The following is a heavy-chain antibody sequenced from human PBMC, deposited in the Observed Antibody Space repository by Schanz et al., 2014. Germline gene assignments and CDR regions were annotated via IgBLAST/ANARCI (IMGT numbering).Heavy chain of an antibody. D-gene: IGHD4-17*01. CDR3: VKDTNGGDSGNYHAFDV. CDR2: ITGNGGNT. CDR1: GFTFRDYA. J-gene: IGHJ3*01. V-gene: IGHV3-9*01. Sequence: EVQLVESGGGLVQSGRSLRLSCAASGFTFRDYAMHWVRQVPGKGLKWVSGITGNGGNTDYADSVKGRFTISRDNAKNSLYLQMNSLRPEDTALYYCVKDTNGGDSGNYHAFDVWGQGTRVTVSS.